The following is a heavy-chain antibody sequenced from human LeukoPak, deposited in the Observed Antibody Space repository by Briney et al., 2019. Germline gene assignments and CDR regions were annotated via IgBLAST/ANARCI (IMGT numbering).Heavy chain of an antibody. D-gene: IGHD2-15*01. CDR1: GFTFSSYA. CDR3: AKFVQVVAATSYFDY. J-gene: IGHJ4*02. Sequence: GGSLRLSCAASGFTFSSYAMSWVRQAPGKGLEWVSAISGSGGSTYYADSVKGRFTISRENSKNMLYLQMNSLRAEDTAVYYCAKFVQVVAATSYFDYWGQGTLVTVSS. V-gene: IGHV3-23*01. CDR2: ISGSGGST.